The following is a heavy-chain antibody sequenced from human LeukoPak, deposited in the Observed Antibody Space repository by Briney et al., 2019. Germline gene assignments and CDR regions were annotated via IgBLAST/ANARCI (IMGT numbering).Heavy chain of an antibody. J-gene: IGHJ4*02. CDR3: ARARDGLNAFDY. CDR1: GGSITGDSFY. D-gene: IGHD5-24*01. V-gene: IGHV4-61*02. CDR2: VYTTGST. Sequence: SETLSLTCTVSGGSITGDSFYWSWIRQPPGKGLEWIGRVYTTGSTSYNPSLKSRVTVSVDTSNNYFSLDLNSVTSADTAVYYCARARDGLNAFDYWGQGTLVTVSS.